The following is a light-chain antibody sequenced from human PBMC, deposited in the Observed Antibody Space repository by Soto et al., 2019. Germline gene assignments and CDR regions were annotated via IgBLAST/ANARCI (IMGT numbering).Light chain of an antibody. CDR3: QQYGSSRT. CDR2: GAS. J-gene: IGKJ1*01. V-gene: IGKV3-20*01. CDR1: QSISSN. Sequence: EIVLTQSPATLSLSPGERATLSCRASQSISSNLAWYQQKPGQAPRLLIYGASSRATGIPDRFSGSGSGTDFTLTISRLEPEDFAVYYCQQYGSSRTFGQGTMVDIK.